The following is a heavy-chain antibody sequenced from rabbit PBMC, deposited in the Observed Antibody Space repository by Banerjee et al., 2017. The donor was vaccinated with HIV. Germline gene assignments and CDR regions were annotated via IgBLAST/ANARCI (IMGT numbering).Heavy chain of an antibody. J-gene: IGHJ4*01. Sequence: QEQLEESGGGLVQPEGSLTLTCTASGFSFSNKYVMCWVRQAPGKGLEWIACINTSSGDTDYASWAKGRFTISKASSTTVTLQMTSLTAADTATYFCARWDGVGIGCRLWGPGTLVTVS. CDR2: INTSSGDT. D-gene: IGHD4-2*01. V-gene: IGHV1S45*01. CDR3: ARWDGVGIGCRL. CDR1: GFSFSNKYV.